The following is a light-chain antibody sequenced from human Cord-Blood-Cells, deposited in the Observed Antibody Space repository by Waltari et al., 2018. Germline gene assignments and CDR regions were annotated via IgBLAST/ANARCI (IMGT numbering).Light chain of an antibody. Sequence: QSVLTQPPSASGTPGQRVTISCSGSSPNIGSNTANVYQQLPGTAPKLPIYSNNQRPSGVPDRFSGSKSGTSASLAISGLQSEDEADYYCAAWDDSLNGWVFGGGTKLTVL. CDR2: SNN. V-gene: IGLV1-44*01. J-gene: IGLJ3*02. CDR3: AAWDDSLNGWV. CDR1: SPNIGSNT.